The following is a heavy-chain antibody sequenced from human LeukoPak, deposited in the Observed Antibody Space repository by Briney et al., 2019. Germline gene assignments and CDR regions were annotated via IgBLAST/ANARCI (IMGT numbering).Heavy chain of an antibody. CDR3: ARDPGDNWFDP. V-gene: IGHV3-21*01. J-gene: IGHJ5*02. CDR1: GFPFSSYS. CDR2: ISSSSSYI. Sequence: GGSLRLSCAASGFPFSSYSMNWVRPAPGKGLEWVSSISSSSSYIYYADSVKGRFTISRDNAKNSLYLQMNSLRAEDTAVYYCARDPGDNWFDPWGQGTLVTVSS. D-gene: IGHD2-8*02.